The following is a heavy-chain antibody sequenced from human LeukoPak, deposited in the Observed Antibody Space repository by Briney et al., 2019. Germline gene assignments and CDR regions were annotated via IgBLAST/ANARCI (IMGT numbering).Heavy chain of an antibody. CDR3: ARYLPRGYSGRRDAFDI. CDR2: IYHSGST. CDR1: GGSISSGGYY. Sequence: PSETLSLTCAVSGGSISSGGYYWSWIRQPPGKGLEWIGYIYHSGSTYYNPSLKSRVTISVDTSKNQFSLKLSSVTAADTAVYYCARYLPRGYSGRRDAFDIWGQGTMVTVSS. D-gene: IGHD5-12*01. J-gene: IGHJ3*02. V-gene: IGHV4-30-2*02.